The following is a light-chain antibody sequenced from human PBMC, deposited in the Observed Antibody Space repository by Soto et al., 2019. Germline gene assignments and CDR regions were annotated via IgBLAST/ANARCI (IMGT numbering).Light chain of an antibody. J-gene: IGKJ2*01. CDR1: QSVSSY. CDR3: QQRSNWPSYT. Sequence: EIVLTQSPATLSLSPGERATLSCRASQSVSSYLAWYQQKPGQAPRLLIYHASNRATGIPARFSGSGSGTDFSLTISSLEPEDCAVYYCQQRSNWPSYTFGQGTKLEIK. V-gene: IGKV3-11*01. CDR2: HAS.